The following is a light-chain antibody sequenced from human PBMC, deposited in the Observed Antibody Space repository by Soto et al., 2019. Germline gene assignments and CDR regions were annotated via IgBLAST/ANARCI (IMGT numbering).Light chain of an antibody. V-gene: IGKV1-5*03. CDR1: QSLSSW. J-gene: IGKJ1*01. CDR3: QLYTSYSEA. Sequence: DIQITQSPSTLSASVKEGVTITCRASQSLSSWLAWYQQKPVKAPKLLIYKASTLKSGVPSRFSGSGSGTEFTLTISSLQPDDFATYYCQLYTSYSEAFGQGTKV. CDR2: KAS.